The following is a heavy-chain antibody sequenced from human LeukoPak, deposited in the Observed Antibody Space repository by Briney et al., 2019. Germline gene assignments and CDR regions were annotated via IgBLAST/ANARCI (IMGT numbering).Heavy chain of an antibody. CDR2: IYYSGST. V-gene: IGHV4-59*12. D-gene: IGHD5/OR15-5a*01. J-gene: IGHJ5*02. CDR1: GGSISSYY. CDR3: ARDLPLNWFDP. Sequence: PSETLSLTCTVSGGSISSYYWSWIRQPPGKGLEWIGYIYYSGSTNYNPSLKSRVTISVDTSKNQFSLKLSSVTAADTAVYYCARDLPLNWFDPWGQGTLVTVSS.